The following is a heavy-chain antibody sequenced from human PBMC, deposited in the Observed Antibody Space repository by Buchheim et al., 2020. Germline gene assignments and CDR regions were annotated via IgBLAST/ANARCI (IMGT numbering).Heavy chain of an antibody. V-gene: IGHV3-49*04. CDR2: IRSKAYGGTT. CDR1: GFTFGDYA. Sequence: EVQLVESGGGLVQPGRSLRLSCTASGFTFGDYAMSWVRQAPGKGLEWVGFIRSKAYGGTTEYAASVKGRFTISRDDSKSIAYLQMNSLKTEDTAVYYCTSVGGDYVWGSYRSGYWGQGIL. CDR3: TSVGGDYVWGSYRSGY. D-gene: IGHD3-16*02. J-gene: IGHJ4*02.